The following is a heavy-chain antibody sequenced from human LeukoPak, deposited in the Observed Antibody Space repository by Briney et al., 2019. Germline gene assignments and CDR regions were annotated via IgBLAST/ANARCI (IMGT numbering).Heavy chain of an antibody. V-gene: IGHV4-39*01. J-gene: IGHJ4*02. CDR1: GGSISSSSYY. Sequence: SETLSLTCTVSGGSISSSSYYWGWIRQPPGKGLEWIGSIYYSGSTYYNPSLKSRVTISVDTSKNQFSLKLSSVTAADTAVYYCARHPNTSSQWLVYFDYWGQGTLVTVSS. D-gene: IGHD6-19*01. CDR2: IYYSGST. CDR3: ARHPNTSSQWLVYFDY.